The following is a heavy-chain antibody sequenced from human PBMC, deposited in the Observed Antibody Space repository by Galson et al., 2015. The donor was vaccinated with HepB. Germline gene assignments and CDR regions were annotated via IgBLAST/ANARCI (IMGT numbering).Heavy chain of an antibody. CDR3: ASDGVGFDY. V-gene: IGHV4-34*01. Sequence: SETLSLTCAVSGGSFSSYYWSWMRQPPGKGLEWIGEISHSGGTNYNPSLKSRVTVSLDTSKNQFSLKLSSVTAADTAVYYCASDGVGFDYWGQGTLVTVSS. D-gene: IGHD4-17*01. CDR2: ISHSGGT. CDR1: GGSFSSYY. J-gene: IGHJ4*02.